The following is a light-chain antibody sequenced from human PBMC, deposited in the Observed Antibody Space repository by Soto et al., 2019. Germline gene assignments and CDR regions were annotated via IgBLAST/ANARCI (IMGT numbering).Light chain of an antibody. CDR2: KAS. V-gene: IGKV1-5*03. J-gene: IGKJ1*01. CDR1: QSISSY. CDR3: QQYKSYSQT. Sequence: DIQMTQSPSTLSASVGDRVTITCRASQSISSYLAWYQQKPGEAPKLLIYKASTLETGVPSRFSGSGSGTEFTLTISSLQPDDFAAYYCQQYKSYSQTFGQGTKVEIQ.